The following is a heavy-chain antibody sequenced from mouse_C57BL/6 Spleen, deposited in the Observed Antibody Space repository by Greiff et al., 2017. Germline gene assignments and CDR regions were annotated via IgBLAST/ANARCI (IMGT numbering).Heavy chain of an antibody. J-gene: IGHJ2*01. Sequence: EVMLVESGGGLVQPGGSMKLSCAASGFTFSDAWMDWVRQSPEKGLEWVAEIRNKANNHATYYAESVKGRFTISRDDSKSSVYLQMNSLRAEDTGIYYCTRPGGNYDYFDYWGQGTTLTVSS. CDR1: GFTFSDAW. V-gene: IGHV6-6*01. CDR3: TRPGGNYDYFDY. CDR2: IRNKANNHAT. D-gene: IGHD2-1*01.